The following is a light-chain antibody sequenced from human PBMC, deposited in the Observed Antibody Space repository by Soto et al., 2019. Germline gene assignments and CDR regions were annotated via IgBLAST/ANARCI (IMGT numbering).Light chain of an antibody. Sequence: QSVLTQPPSVSGSPGQSVTISCTGTSSDVGDYNRVSWYQQPPGTAPKLMIYEVTNRPSGVPDRFSGSKSGNTASLTISGLQADDEAYYYCSSYRSGNTVVFGGGTKLTVL. CDR3: SSYRSGNTVV. CDR1: SSDVGDYNR. V-gene: IGLV2-18*02. CDR2: EVT. J-gene: IGLJ3*02.